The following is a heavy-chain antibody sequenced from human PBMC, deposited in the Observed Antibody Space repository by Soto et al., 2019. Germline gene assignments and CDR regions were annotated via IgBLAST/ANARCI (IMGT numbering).Heavy chain of an antibody. J-gene: IGHJ6*02. CDR2: IYHSGST. CDR1: SGSISSSNW. Sequence: ASETLSLTCAVSSGSISSSNWWSWVRQPPGKGLEWIGEIYHSGSTNYNPSLKSRVTISVDKSKNQFSLKLSSVTAADTAVYYCARLYYDFWSGYEDYYGMDVWGQGTTVTVSS. CDR3: ARLYYDFWSGYEDYYGMDV. V-gene: IGHV4-4*02. D-gene: IGHD3-3*01.